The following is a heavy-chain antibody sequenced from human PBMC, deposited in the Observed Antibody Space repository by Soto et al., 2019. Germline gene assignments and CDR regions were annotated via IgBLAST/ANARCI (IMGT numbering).Heavy chain of an antibody. J-gene: IGHJ4*02. CDR1: GFTFSNYG. CDR2: IWYDGRYE. Sequence: QVQLVESGGGVVQPGRSLRLSCAASGFTFSNYGFHWVRQAPGKGLEWVALIWYDGRYEYYADSVKGRFTISRDTSKNILYLQMNSLRAEDKAVYYCARDLSGPLDYWGQGTLVTVSS. CDR3: ARDLSGPLDY. V-gene: IGHV3-33*01. D-gene: IGHD3-16*02.